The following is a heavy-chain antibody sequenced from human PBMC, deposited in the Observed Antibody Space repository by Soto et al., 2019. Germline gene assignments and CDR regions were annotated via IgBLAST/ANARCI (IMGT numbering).Heavy chain of an antibody. Sequence: TSETLSLTCAVYGGYFSGSYWNWIRQPPGKGLEWIGEINQSGSTNYNPSLKSRVTISVDTSKNQFSLKLSSVTAADSVVFYCARVVGSSGWYYGSFDIWGPGTMVTVSS. CDR2: INQSGST. CDR3: ARVVGSSGWYYGSFDI. CDR1: GGYFSGSY. J-gene: IGHJ3*02. V-gene: IGHV4-34*01. D-gene: IGHD6-19*01.